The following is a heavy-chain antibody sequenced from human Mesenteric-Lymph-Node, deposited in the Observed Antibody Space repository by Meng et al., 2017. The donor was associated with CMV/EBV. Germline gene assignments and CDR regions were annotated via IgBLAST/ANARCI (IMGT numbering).Heavy chain of an antibody. D-gene: IGHD2-2*01. J-gene: IGHJ6*02. CDR3: ARERVTYCSSTSCWNGMDV. Sequence: GGSLRLSCAASGLTFSAYGMHWVRQAPGKGLEWVAFIGYDGSNEYHADSVKGRFTISRDNAKNSLYLQMNSLRAEDTALYYCARERVTYCSSTSCWNGMDVWGQGTTVTVSS. V-gene: IGHV3-30*02. CDR1: GLTFSAYG. CDR2: IGYDGSNE.